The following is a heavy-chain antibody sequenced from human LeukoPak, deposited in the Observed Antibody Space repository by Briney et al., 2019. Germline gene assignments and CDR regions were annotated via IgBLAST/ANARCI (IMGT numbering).Heavy chain of an antibody. Sequence: PSETPSLTCAVYGGSFSGYYWSWIRQPPGKGLEWIGEINHSGSTNYNPSLKSRVTISVDTSKNQFSLKLSSVTAADTAVYYCARSTALDCSGTSCYTADYWGQGTLVTVSS. CDR1: GGSFSGYY. CDR3: ARSTALDCSGTSCYTADY. D-gene: IGHD2-2*02. CDR2: INHSGST. J-gene: IGHJ4*02. V-gene: IGHV4-34*01.